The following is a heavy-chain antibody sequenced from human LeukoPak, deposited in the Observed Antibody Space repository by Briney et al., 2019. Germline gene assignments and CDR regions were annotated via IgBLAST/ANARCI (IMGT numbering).Heavy chain of an antibody. Sequence: GGSLRLSCAASGFTFSSYWMSWVRQAPGKGLEWVANIKQDGSEKYYVDSVKGRFTISRDNAKNSLYLQMNSLRAEDTAVYYCARDYGDYFDGMDVWGQGTTVTVSS. J-gene: IGHJ6*02. CDR2: IKQDGSEK. V-gene: IGHV3-7*01. D-gene: IGHD4-17*01. CDR1: GFTFSSYW. CDR3: ARDYGDYFDGMDV.